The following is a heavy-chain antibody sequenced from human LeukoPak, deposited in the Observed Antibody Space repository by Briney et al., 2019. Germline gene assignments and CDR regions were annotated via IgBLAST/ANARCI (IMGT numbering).Heavy chain of an antibody. CDR1: GFTFSSYG. CDR2: IWYDGSNK. V-gene: IGHV3-33*01. J-gene: IGHJ4*02. Sequence: GGSLRLSCAASGFTFSSYGMHWVRQAPGKGLEWVAVIWYDGSNKYYADSVKGRFTISRDNSKNTLYLQMNSLRAEDTAVYYCARDHDYGDYYFGYWGLGTLVTVSS. D-gene: IGHD4-17*01. CDR3: ARDHDYGDYYFGY.